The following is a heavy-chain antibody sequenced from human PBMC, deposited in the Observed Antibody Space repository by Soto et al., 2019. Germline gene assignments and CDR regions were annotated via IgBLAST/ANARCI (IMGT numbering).Heavy chain of an antibody. Sequence: GSLRLSCAASGFSISDHYMSWIRQAPGKGLEWVSYSSNSGTFTKYADSVKGRFSISRDNAKNSLYLEINSLRGEDTAIYYCVRSGDNYNVLDYWGQGTRVTVSS. V-gene: IGHV3-11*03. J-gene: IGHJ4*02. CDR1: GFSISDHY. CDR3: VRSGDNYNVLDY. CDR2: SSNSGTFT. D-gene: IGHD3-10*02.